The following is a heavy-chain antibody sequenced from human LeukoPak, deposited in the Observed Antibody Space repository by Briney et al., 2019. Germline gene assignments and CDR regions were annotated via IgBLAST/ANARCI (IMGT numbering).Heavy chain of an antibody. CDR2: ISFEGKVS. Sequence: GGSRGLSCAASGFTLNRYGMPGVRQAPGKGLEGGAVISFEGKVSYYADSVKGRFTISRDNSKNTLDLQMNSLRPEDTAVYYCAKEFSATPRAAAQTGDAFDVWGQGTMVTSLQ. CDR1: GFTLNRYG. D-gene: IGHD7-27*01. CDR3: AKEFSATPRAAAQTGDAFDV. V-gene: IGHV3-30*18. J-gene: IGHJ3*01.